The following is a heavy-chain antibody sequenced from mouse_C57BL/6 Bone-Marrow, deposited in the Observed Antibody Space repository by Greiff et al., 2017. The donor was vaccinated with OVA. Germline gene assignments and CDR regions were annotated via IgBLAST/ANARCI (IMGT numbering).Heavy chain of an antibody. D-gene: IGHD2-4*01. V-gene: IGHV7-1*01. CDR1: GFTFSDFY. J-gene: IGHJ3*01. Sequence: DVKLVESGGGLVQSGRSLRLSCATSGFTFSDFYMEWVRQAPGKGLEWIAASRNKANDYTTEYSASVKGRFIVSRDTSQSILYLQMNALRAEDTAIYYCARDDYDGWFAYWGQGTLVTVSA. CDR3: ARDDYDGWFAY. CDR2: SRNKANDYTT.